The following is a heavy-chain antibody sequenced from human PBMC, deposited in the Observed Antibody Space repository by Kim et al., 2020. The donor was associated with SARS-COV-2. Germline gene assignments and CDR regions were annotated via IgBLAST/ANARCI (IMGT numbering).Heavy chain of an antibody. V-gene: IGHV3-48*02. J-gene: IGHJ6*02. CDR2: ISTSSSTI. D-gene: IGHD1-20*01. CDR1: GFTFYKYS. CDR3: VRDNWNDV. Sequence: GGSLRLSCAASGFTFYKYSMNWVRQAPGKGLEWVSWISTSSSTIYYADSVKGRFTVSRDNGESSLFLQMNNLRDEDTAVYYCVRDNWNDVWGQGTTVTVSS.